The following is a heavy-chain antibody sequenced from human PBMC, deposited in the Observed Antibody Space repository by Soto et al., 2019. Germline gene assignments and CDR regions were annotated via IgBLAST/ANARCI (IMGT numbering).Heavy chain of an antibody. CDR3: ARGGAHPWFDP. Sequence: GPEVKKPGASVKVSCKTSGYTFTSYGISWMRQAPEQGLEWMGWISVYNDNTNYAQNLQGRVTMTTDTSTSTAYMELRSLRSDDTAVYYCARGGAHPWFDPWGQGTLVTVSS. CDR1: GYTFTSYG. CDR2: ISVYNDNT. V-gene: IGHV1-18*01. J-gene: IGHJ5*02. D-gene: IGHD3-16*01.